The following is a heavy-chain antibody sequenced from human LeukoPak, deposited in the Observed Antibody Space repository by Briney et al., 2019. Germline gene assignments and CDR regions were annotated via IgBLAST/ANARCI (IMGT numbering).Heavy chain of an antibody. J-gene: IGHJ6*02. CDR1: GGSISSGSYY. CDR2: IYTSGST. Sequence: SQTLSLTCTVPGGSISSGSYYWSWIRQPAGKGLEWIGRIYTSGSTNYNPSLKSRVTISVDTSKNQFSLKLSSVTAADTAVYYCARESADYDFWSGQEIHGRDVWGQGTTVTVSS. V-gene: IGHV4-61*02. CDR3: ARESADYDFWSGQEIHGRDV. D-gene: IGHD3-3*01.